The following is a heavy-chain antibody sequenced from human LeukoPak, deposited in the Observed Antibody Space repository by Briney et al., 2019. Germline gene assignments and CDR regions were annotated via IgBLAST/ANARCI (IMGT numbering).Heavy chain of an antibody. CDR2: ISASGTSR. D-gene: IGHD2-15*01. J-gene: IGHJ4*02. Sequence: GVSLRLSCAASGFTFTSSAMSWVRQAPGKGLEWVSTISASGTSRYHADSVKGRLTISRDSSKNTLYLQMNSLRAEDTAVYYCAKAKVGYFDYWGQGTLVTVSA. CDR3: AKAKVGYFDY. V-gene: IGHV3-23*01. CDR1: GFTFTSSA.